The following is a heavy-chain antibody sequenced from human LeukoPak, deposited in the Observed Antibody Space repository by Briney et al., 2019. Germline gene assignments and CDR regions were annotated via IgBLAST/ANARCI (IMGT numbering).Heavy chain of an antibody. D-gene: IGHD2-15*01. CDR2: ISSSRYI. V-gene: IGHV3-21*01. CDR1: GFTFSSYS. Sequence: GGSLRLSCAASGFTFSSYSMNWVRQAPGKGLEWVSSISSSRYIYYADSVKGRFTISRDNAKNSLYLQMNSLRAEDTAVYYCARDHCSGGSCYFDYWGQGTLVTVSS. J-gene: IGHJ4*02. CDR3: ARDHCSGGSCYFDY.